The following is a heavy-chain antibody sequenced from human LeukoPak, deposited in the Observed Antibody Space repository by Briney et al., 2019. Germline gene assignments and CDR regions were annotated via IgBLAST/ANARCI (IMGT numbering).Heavy chain of an antibody. CDR2: ISGHGGP. D-gene: IGHD1-14*01. V-gene: IGHV3-23*01. Sequence: GGSLRLSCAASGFTFITYTMAWVRQAPGGGLEWVSGISGHGGPYYADSVRGRFAISRDNSKSTLYLQMNSLRAEDTAVYYCAKDFGRNLGGPGSWGRGTLVIVSS. J-gene: IGHJ5*02. CDR1: GFTFITYT. CDR3: AKDFGRNLGGPGS.